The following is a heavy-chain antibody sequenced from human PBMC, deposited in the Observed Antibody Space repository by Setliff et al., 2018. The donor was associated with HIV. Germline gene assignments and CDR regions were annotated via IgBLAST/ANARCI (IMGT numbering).Heavy chain of an antibody. V-gene: IGHV3-30*07. CDR3: AKGVIGYSYDLYYFDC. J-gene: IGHJ4*02. CDR2: ISYDGSNK. Sequence: QAGGSLRLSCAASGFTFSSYAMHWVRQAPGKGLEWVAVISYDGSNKYYADSVKGRFTISRDNSNNTLYLQMNSLRAEDAAVYYCAKGVIGYSYDLYYFDCWGQGALVTVSS. CDR1: GFTFSSYA. D-gene: IGHD5-18*01.